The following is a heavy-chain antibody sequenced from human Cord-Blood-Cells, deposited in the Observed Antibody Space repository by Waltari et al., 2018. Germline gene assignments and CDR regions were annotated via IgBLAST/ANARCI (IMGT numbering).Heavy chain of an antibody. CDR1: GGSISSSSYY. Sequence: CTVSGGSISSSSYYWGWIRQPPGKGLEWIGSIYYSGSTYYNPSLKSRVTISVDTSKNQFSLKLSSVTAADTAVYYCVRRLSTGYFDYWGQGTLVTVSS. CDR2: IYYSGST. CDR3: VRRLSTGYFDY. D-gene: IGHD1-1*01. J-gene: IGHJ4*02. V-gene: IGHV4-39*01.